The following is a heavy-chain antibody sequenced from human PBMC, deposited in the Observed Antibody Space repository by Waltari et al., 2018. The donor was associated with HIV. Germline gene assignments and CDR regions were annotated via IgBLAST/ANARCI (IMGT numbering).Heavy chain of an antibody. CDR2: IYYGGRT. J-gene: IGHJ4*02. CDR3: ARIGTLQYYFDY. CDR1: GGSINSDDYS. Sequence: QVQLQESGPGLVKPSQTLSLTCIVSGGSINSDDYSWNWIHQPPGKGLEWIGSIYYGGRTYYNPSRKSRITVSVDRSKNQFALKLTSVTAADTAVYYCARIGTLQYYFDYWGQGTLVTVSS. D-gene: IGHD1-1*01. V-gene: IGHV4-30-4*08.